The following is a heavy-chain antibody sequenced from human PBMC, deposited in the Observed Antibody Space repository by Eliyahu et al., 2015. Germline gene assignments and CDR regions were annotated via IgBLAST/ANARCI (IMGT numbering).Heavy chain of an antibody. D-gene: IGHD6-19*01. J-gene: IGHJ6*02. CDR3: ARGPAFVAVAGSPYYYYGMDV. CDR2: INHSGST. CDR1: GGSXSGYY. V-gene: IGHV4-34*01. Sequence: QVQLQQWGAGLLKPSETLSLTCAXXGGSXSGYYWXWIRQPPGKGLAWIGEINHSGSTNYNPSLKSRVTISVDTSKNQFSLKLSSVTAADTAVYYCARGPAFVAVAGSPYYYYGMDVWGQGTTVTVSS.